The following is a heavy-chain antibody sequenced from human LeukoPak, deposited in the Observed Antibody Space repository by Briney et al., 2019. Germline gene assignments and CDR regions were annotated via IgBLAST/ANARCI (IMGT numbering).Heavy chain of an antibody. Sequence: PGRSLRLSCAASGFTFSSYGMHWVRQAPGKGLEWVAVISYDGSNKYYADSVKGRFTISRDNSKNTLYLQMNSLRAEDTAVYYCASHPASDYYDSSGYHCVDYWGQGTLVTVSS. V-gene: IGHV3-30*03. D-gene: IGHD3-22*01. CDR3: ASHPASDYYDSSGYHCVDY. CDR1: GFTFSSYG. J-gene: IGHJ4*02. CDR2: ISYDGSNK.